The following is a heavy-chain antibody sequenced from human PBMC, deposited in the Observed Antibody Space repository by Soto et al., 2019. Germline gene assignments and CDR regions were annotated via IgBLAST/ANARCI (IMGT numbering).Heavy chain of an antibody. CDR2: ISYDGSHK. Sequence: QVQLVESGGGVVQSGRSLRLSCAASGFTFSNYAMHWVRQAPGKGLEWVAVISYDGSHKSNADSVKGRITISTDNSKNTLYLEMNSLRTEDTAVYYCAIARVAARPYFDYWGQGTLVTVSS. D-gene: IGHD6-6*01. CDR1: GFTFSNYA. J-gene: IGHJ4*02. V-gene: IGHV3-30-3*01. CDR3: AIARVAARPYFDY.